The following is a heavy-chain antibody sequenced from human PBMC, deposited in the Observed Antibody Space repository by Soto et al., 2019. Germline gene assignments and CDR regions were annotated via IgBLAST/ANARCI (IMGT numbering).Heavy chain of an antibody. J-gene: IGHJ4*02. D-gene: IGHD2-15*01. CDR3: ARVGGTRGWY. V-gene: IGHV4-59*01. CDR1: SDSITNYY. Sequence: QVQLQESGPGLVKPSETLSLTCTVSSDSITNYYWSWIRQSPGKGLEWIGYIHDSGRSNYNPSLKSGVKIAVDTSKKQFSLKLTSVTAADPAVYYCARVGGTRGWYWGQGTLVTVSS. CDR2: IHDSGRS.